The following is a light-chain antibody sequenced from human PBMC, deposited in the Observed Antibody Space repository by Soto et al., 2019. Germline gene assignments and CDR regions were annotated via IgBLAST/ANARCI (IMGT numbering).Light chain of an antibody. CDR3: AAWDGSLNGLYV. CDR2: SNY. J-gene: IGLJ1*01. Sequence: QAVVTQAPSASGTPGQRVTISCSGSSSNVGSLSVDWYQHLPGTAPKLLIHSNYQRPSGVPDRFSVSKSGTSASLAINGLQSEDEADYYCAAWDGSLNGLYVFGTGTKVTVL. CDR1: SSNVGSLS. V-gene: IGLV1-44*01.